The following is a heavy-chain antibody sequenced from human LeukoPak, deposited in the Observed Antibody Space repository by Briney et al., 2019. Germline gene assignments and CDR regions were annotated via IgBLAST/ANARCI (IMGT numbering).Heavy chain of an antibody. D-gene: IGHD6-13*01. CDR3: ARDHGGIAI. Sequence: GGSLRLSCAASGFTFSSYGMHWVRQAPGKGLEWVAVISYDGSNKYYADSVKGRFTISRDNSKNTLYLQMNSLRAEDTAVYYCARDHGGIAIWGQGTMVTVSS. CDR1: GFTFSSYG. CDR2: ISYDGSNK. V-gene: IGHV3-30*03. J-gene: IGHJ3*02.